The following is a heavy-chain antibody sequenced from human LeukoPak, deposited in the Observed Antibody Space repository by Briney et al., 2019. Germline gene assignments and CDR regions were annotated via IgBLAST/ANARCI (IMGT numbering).Heavy chain of an antibody. CDR1: GGTFSSYA. D-gene: IGHD3-22*01. CDR2: IITIFGTA. Sequence: SVKVCCKASGGTFSSYAISWVRQAPGQGLEWMGGIITIFGTANYAQTFQGRVMITTDESTSTAYMELSSLRSEDTAVYYCARDGGYDSSRSNYYYYMDVWGKGTTVT. CDR3: ARDGGYDSSRSNYYYYMDV. J-gene: IGHJ6*03. V-gene: IGHV1-69*05.